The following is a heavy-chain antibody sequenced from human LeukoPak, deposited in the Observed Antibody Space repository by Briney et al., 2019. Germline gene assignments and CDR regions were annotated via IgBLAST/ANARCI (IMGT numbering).Heavy chain of an antibody. D-gene: IGHD3-3*01. CDR3: ARLYDDYDFWSGHFLGPPFDY. CDR2: IYPGDSDT. J-gene: IGHJ4*02. V-gene: IGHV5-51*01. Sequence: GESLKISCKGSGYSFTSYWIGWVRQMPGKGLEWMGIIYPGDSDTRYSPSFQGQVTISADKSISTAYLQWSSLKASDTAMYYCARLYDDYDFWSGHFLGPPFDYWGQGTLVTVSS. CDR1: GYSFTSYW.